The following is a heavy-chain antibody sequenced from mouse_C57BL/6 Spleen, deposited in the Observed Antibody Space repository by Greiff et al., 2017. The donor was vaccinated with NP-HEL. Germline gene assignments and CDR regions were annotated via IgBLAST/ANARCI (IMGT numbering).Heavy chain of an antibody. V-gene: IGHV7-3*01. J-gene: IGHJ1*03. CDR1: GFTFTDYY. CDR3: ARHYDGSSYGYFDV. CDR2: IRNKANGYTT. Sequence: EVKLVESGGGLVQPGGSLSLSCAASGFTFTDYYMSWVRQPPGKALEWLGFIRNKANGYTTEYSASVKGRFTISRDNSQSILYLQMNALRAEDSATYYCARHYDGSSYGYFDVWGTGTTVTVSS. D-gene: IGHD1-1*01.